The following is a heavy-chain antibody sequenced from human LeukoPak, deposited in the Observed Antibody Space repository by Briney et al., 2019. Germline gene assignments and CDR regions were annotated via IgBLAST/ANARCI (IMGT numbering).Heavy chain of an antibody. CDR2: IFYSGST. CDR3: ARRGYFEY. V-gene: IGHV4-59*08. J-gene: IGHJ4*02. Sequence: SETLSLTCTVSGDSIGSYYWSWVRQPPGKGLEWIGYIFYSGSTNYNPSLKSRVTISVDTSKNQFSLTLSSVTAADTAVYYCARRGYFEYWGQGTLVTVSS. CDR1: GDSIGSYY.